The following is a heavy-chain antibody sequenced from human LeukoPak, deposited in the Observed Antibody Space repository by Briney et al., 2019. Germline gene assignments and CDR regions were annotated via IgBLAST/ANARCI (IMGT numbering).Heavy chain of an antibody. CDR1: GYTFTSYD. CDR3: ARYYYDSRGYQIHFDC. Sequence: ASVQVTCKASGYTFTSYDLNWVRQAPGRGLEGMGWINTNTGNPTYAQGFTGRFVFYLDTSVSTADLQISNLKAEDTAVYYCARYYYDSRGYQIHFDCWGQGTLVGDCS. CDR2: INTNTGNP. J-gene: IGHJ4*02. V-gene: IGHV7-4-1*02. D-gene: IGHD3-22*01.